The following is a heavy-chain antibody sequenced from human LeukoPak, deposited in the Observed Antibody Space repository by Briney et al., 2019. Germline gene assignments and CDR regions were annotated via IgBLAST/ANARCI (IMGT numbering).Heavy chain of an antibody. J-gene: IGHJ5*02. CDR3: AREHSLQTPEGDYTPLNWLDP. Sequence: PSETLSLTCTVSGDSISGYYWSWIRQPAGKGLEWIGHIHTSGSTNYNPSLKSRVTLSVDTSKNQFSLKVTSVTAADTAVYFCAREHSLQTPEGDYTPLNWLDPWGQGTLVTVS. CDR1: GDSISGYY. CDR2: IHTSGST. V-gene: IGHV4-4*07. D-gene: IGHD4-11*01.